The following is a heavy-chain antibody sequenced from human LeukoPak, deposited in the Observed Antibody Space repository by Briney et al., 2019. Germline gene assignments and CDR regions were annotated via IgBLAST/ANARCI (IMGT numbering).Heavy chain of an antibody. J-gene: IGHJ6*03. Sequence: ASVKVSCKASGYTFLNYGISWVRQAPGQGLEWMGWIRTYQGITKYAQELQGRVTMTTDTSTRTAFMELRSLRSDDTAVYFCARVEQLQDHYYFYMDVWGKETSVTVSS. CDR3: ARVEQLQDHYYFYMDV. D-gene: IGHD6-19*01. V-gene: IGHV1-18*01. CDR1: GYTFLNYG. CDR2: IRTYQGIT.